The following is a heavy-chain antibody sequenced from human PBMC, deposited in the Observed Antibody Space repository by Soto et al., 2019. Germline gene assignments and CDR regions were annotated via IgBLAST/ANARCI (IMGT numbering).Heavy chain of an antibody. CDR3: ARMGTGYYYYYYMDV. Sequence: EVQLVESGGGLVQPGGSLRLSCAASGFTFSSYSMNWVRQAPGKGLEWVSYISSSSSTIYYADSVKGRFTISRDNAKNSLYLQINSLRAEDTAVYYCARMGTGYYYYYYMDVWGKGTTVTVSS. J-gene: IGHJ6*03. V-gene: IGHV3-48*01. CDR2: ISSSSSTI. CDR1: GFTFSSYS. D-gene: IGHD7-27*01.